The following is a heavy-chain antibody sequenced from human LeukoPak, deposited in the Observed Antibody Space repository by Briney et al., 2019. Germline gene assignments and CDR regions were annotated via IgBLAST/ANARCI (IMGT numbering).Heavy chain of an antibody. D-gene: IGHD1-26*01. CDR1: GYTFTSYD. V-gene: IGHV1-8*01. J-gene: IGHJ6*03. CDR3: ARAKRELPSYYYYMDV. Sequence: VASVKVSCKASGYTFTSYDINWVRQATGQGLEWMGWMNPNSGNTGYAQKFQGRVTMTRNTSISTAYMELSSLRSEDTAVYYCARAKRELPSYYYYMDVWGKGTTVIVSS. CDR2: MNPNSGNT.